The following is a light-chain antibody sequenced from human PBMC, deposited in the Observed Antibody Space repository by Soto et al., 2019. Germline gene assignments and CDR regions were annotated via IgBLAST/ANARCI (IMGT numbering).Light chain of an antibody. J-gene: IGKJ1*01. V-gene: IGKV3-20*01. CDR2: GAS. CDR3: QQYGSPGT. CDR1: QSVSSNF. Sequence: EVGLTQSPGTLSLSPGERATLSCRASQSVSSNFLAWYQEKPGQAPRLLIYGASNRATGIPDRFSGSGSGTDFTLTISRLEPEDFAVYYCQQYGSPGTFGQGTKVDIK.